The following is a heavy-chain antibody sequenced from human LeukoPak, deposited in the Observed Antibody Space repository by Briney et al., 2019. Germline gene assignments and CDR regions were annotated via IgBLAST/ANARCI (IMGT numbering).Heavy chain of an antibody. CDR1: GFTFKTFA. CDR3: ARAISHFVIGGAAY. J-gene: IGHJ4*02. Sequence: PGGSLRLSCAASGFTFKTFAMSWVRQAPGKGLEWVSSSDADGRPTYYDDSVKGRFTISRDNSRDTLYLQMDSLRAEDSAVYYCARAISHFVIGGAAYWGQGTQVTVSS. CDR2: SDADGRPT. D-gene: IGHD3-3*01. V-gene: IGHV3-23*01.